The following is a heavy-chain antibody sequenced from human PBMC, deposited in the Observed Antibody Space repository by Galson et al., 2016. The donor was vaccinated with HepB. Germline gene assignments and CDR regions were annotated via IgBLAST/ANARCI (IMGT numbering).Heavy chain of an antibody. CDR2: IVVANGNT. CDR3: AAVPDHRGIDS. D-gene: IGHD3-10*01. Sequence: SVKVSCKASGFTFPSSSMQWVRQTRGQRLEWIGWIVVANGNTMSAQEFRDRVTITRDMSTGTTYMELSSLRSDDTAVYYCAAVPDHRGIDSWGQGTLVTVSS. CDR1: GFTFPSSS. J-gene: IGHJ4*02. V-gene: IGHV1-58*02.